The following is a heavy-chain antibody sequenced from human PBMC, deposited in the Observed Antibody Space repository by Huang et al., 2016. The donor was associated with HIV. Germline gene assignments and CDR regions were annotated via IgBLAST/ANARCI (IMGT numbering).Heavy chain of an antibody. CDR1: GYTFTAYY. CDR2: SSPNSGVT. V-gene: IGHV1-2*06. J-gene: IGHJ6*03. Sequence: QVQLVQSGAEMKRPGASVKVSCKASGYTFTAYYIHWVRQAPGQGLEWMGRSSPNSGVTNHAEKLQARVTMTRDTSISTAYMELDRLRSDDTAVYYCAREGPISAAGTSYYYHLDVWGKGTAVTVSS. D-gene: IGHD6-13*01. CDR3: AREGPISAAGTSYYYHLDV.